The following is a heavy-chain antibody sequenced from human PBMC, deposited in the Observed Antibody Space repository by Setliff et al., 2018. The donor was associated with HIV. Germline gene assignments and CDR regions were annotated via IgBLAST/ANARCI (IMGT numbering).Heavy chain of an antibody. D-gene: IGHD4-17*01. Sequence: EPLSLTCTVSGGSISSYYWSVFRQPPGKGLEWIGYIYYSGSSNYNPSLKSRVTISVDTSNNQFSLKLSSVTAADTAVYYCAGGDLYGDYAFSYWGQGTLVTVSS. CDR3: AGGDLYGDYAFSY. J-gene: IGHJ4*02. CDR2: IYYSGSS. CDR1: GGSISSYY. V-gene: IGHV4-59*03.